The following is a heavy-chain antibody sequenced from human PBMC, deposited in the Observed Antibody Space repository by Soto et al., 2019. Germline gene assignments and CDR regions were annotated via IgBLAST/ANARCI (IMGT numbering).Heavy chain of an antibody. CDR2: ISAYNGNT. J-gene: IGHJ5*02. V-gene: IGHV1-18*01. Sequence: GASVKVSCKASGYTFTNSGITWVRQAPGQGLEWMGWISAYNGNTDYAQKFQGRVTMTTDTSTSTAYMELRNLRSDDTAIYYCAREQFDDWGQGTLVSVSS. CDR3: AREQFDD. CDR1: GYTFTNSG.